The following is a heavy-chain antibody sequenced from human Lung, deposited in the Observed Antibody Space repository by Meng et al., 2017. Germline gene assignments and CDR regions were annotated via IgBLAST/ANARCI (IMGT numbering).Heavy chain of an antibody. Sequence: GPGFVKPSQTLAHTCRVSGGSISSDGYYWTWIRQPAGKGLEWIGRIYSRGSTNYNPFLKSRVTISLDASKNQFSLELSSVTATDTAVYYCARDLSDSTGYYPFQHWGQGTLVTGSS. CDR1: GGSISSDGYY. V-gene: IGHV4-61*02. J-gene: IGHJ1*01. CDR3: ARDLSDSTGYYPFQH. D-gene: IGHD3-22*01. CDR2: IYSRGST.